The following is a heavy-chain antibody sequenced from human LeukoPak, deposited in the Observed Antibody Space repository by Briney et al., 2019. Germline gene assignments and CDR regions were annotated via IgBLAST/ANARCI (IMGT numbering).Heavy chain of an antibody. Sequence: RASVKVSCKASGYTFTRYDINWVRQATGQGLEWMGWMNTKSGNTGHAQKFQGRVTITSDTSISTVYMELSSLSSEDTAVYFCARVDGSADYWGQGTLVTVSS. V-gene: IGHV1-8*03. CDR3: ARVDGSADY. D-gene: IGHD3-22*01. J-gene: IGHJ4*02. CDR1: GYTFTRYD. CDR2: MNTKSGNT.